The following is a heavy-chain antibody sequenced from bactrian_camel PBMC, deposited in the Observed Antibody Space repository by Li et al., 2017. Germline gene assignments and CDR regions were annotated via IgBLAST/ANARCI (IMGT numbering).Heavy chain of an antibody. D-gene: IGHD8*01. CDR1: GYSVSGYC. Sequence: HVQLVESGGGSVQAGGSLRLSCAASGYSVSGYCMGWFRQVPGKEREGVAYISPGAATTAYVDAVKGRFTISRANVKNTLFLQMNSLKPEDTAEYYCAAVVACDAVGNWLRSAEPDFGFWGQGTQVTVS. J-gene: IGHJ6*01. CDR2: ISPGAATT. CDR3: AAVVACDAVGNWLRSAEPDFGF. V-gene: IGHV3S1*01.